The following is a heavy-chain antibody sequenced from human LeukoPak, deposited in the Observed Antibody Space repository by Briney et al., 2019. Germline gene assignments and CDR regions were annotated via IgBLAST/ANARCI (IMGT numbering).Heavy chain of an antibody. V-gene: IGHV1-69*04. CDR1: GGTFSSYA. CDR2: IIPIPGIA. CDR3: ARAPFSERRVGATDQVDY. J-gene: IGHJ4*02. D-gene: IGHD1-26*01. Sequence: SVKVSCKASGGTFSSYAISWVRQAPGQGLEWMGRIIPIPGIANYAQKFQGRVTITADKSTSTAYMELSSLRSEDTAVYYCARAPFSERRVGATDQVDYWGQGTLVTVSS.